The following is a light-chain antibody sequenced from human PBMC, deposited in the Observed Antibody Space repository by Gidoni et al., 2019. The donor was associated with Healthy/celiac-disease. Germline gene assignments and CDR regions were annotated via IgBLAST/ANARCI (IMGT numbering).Light chain of an antibody. V-gene: IGKV1-5*03. CDR2: KAS. CDR1: QSISSW. CDR3: QQYNSYRWT. Sequence: DIQMPQSPSTLSASVGDRDTITCRASQSISSWLAWYQQKPGKAPKLLIYKASSLESGVPSRFSGSGSGTEFTLTISSLQPDDFATYYCQQYNSYRWTFGQXTKVEIK. J-gene: IGKJ1*01.